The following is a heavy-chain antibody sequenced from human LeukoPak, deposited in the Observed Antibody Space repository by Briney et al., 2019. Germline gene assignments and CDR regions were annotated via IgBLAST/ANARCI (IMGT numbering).Heavy chain of an antibody. D-gene: IGHD2-21*01. CDR2: FYRGDTT. CDR1: GFSVSSSY. V-gene: IGHV3-53*01. CDR3: AREVISIPSYFDS. Sequence: GGSLRLSCAASGFSVSSSYMYWVRQTPGKGLEWVSFFYRGDTTYYAESVRGRFTISRDNSKNTLYLLMNSLIPEDTAVYYCAREVISIPSYFDSWGQGTLVTVSS. J-gene: IGHJ4*02.